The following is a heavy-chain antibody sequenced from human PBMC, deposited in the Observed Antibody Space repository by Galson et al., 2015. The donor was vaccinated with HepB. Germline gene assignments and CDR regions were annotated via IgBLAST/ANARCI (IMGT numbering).Heavy chain of an antibody. D-gene: IGHD5-18*01. CDR1: GFTFDDYA. J-gene: IGHJ6*02. V-gene: IGHV3-9*01. CDR2: ISWNSGSI. Sequence: SLRLSCAASGFTFDDYAMHWVRQAPGKGLEWVSGISWNSGSIGYADSVKGRFTISRDNAKNSLYLQMNSLRAEDTALYYCAKDISVQLRPSGLRYYYYGMDVWGQGTTVTVSS. CDR3: AKDISVQLRPSGLRYYYYGMDV.